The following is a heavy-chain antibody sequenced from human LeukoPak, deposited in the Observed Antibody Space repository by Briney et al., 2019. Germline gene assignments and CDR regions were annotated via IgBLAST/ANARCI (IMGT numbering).Heavy chain of an antibody. Sequence: GGSLRLSCAASGFTFSSYSMNWVRQAPGKGLEWVSYISSSGSTIYYADSVKGRFTISRDNAKNSLYLQMNSLRAEDTAVYYCARAIAVAGTGYWGQGTLVTVSS. J-gene: IGHJ4*02. CDR2: ISSSGSTI. CDR3: ARAIAVAGTGY. V-gene: IGHV3-48*04. D-gene: IGHD6-19*01. CDR1: GFTFSSYS.